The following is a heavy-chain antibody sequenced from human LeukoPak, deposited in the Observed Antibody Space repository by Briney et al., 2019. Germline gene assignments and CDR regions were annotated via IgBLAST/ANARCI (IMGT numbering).Heavy chain of an antibody. CDR1: GFTFSSYA. CDR3: ARGALIPDF. D-gene: IGHD2-21*01. V-gene: IGHV3-23*01. Sequence: GGSLRLSCAASGFTFSSYAMTWVRQAPGKGLAWVSSISKSDGSRYYADSVKGRFTISRDNSKNTVYLHMDSLRVEDTAIYYCARGALIPDFRGQGTLVTVSS. J-gene: IGHJ4*02. CDR2: ISKSDGSR.